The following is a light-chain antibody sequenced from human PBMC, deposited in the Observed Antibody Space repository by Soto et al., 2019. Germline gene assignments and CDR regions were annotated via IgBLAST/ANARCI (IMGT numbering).Light chain of an antibody. CDR1: SSNIGAGYA. CDR3: QSFDSGRSVVV. V-gene: IGLV1-40*01. CDR2: DNN. J-gene: IGLJ2*01. Sequence: QYVLTQPPSVSGAPGQRITISCTGSSSNIGAGYAVHWYQHLPGTAPKLLIFDNNNRPSGVPDRFSGSKSGTSASLAITGLQAEDEADYYCQSFDSGRSVVVFGGGTKLTVL.